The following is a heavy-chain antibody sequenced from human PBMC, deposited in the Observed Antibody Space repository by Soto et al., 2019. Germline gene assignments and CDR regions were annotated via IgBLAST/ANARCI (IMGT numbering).Heavy chain of an antibody. J-gene: IGHJ3*02. D-gene: IGHD4-17*01. V-gene: IGHV3-66*01. CDR3: AAETTVTPSFAFDI. CDR2: IYSGGST. CDR1: GFTVSSNY. Sequence: GGSLRLSCAASGFTVSSNYMSWVRQAPGKGLEWVSVIYSGGSTYYADSVKGRFTISRDNSKNTLYLQMNSLRAEDTAVYYCAAETTVTPSFAFDIWGQGTMVTVSS.